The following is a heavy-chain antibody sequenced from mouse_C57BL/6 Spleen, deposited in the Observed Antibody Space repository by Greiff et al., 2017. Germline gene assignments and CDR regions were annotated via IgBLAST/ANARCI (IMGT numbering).Heavy chain of an antibody. CDR3: AGYGSSPPYFDV. J-gene: IGHJ1*03. Sequence: EVKLMESGPGLVKPSQSLSLTCSVTGYSITSGYYWNWIRQFPGNKLEWMGYISYDGSNNYNPSLENRISNTRDTSKNQFFLKLNSVTTEDTATYYWAGYGSSPPYFDVWGTGTTVTVSS. CDR2: ISYDGSN. D-gene: IGHD1-1*01. CDR1: GYSITSGYY. V-gene: IGHV3-6*01.